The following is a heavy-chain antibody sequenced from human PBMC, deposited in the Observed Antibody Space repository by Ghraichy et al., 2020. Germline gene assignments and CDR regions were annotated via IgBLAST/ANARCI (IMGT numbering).Heavy chain of an antibody. V-gene: IGHV1-46*03. CDR1: GYTFTSYF. CDR2: IKPSDGTT. J-gene: IGHJ4*02. Sequence: ASVKVSCRASGYTFTSYFMHWVRQAPGQGLEWMAMIKPSDGTTSYAQKFQGRVTMTRDTSTSTVYLELSSLRFEDTAVYYCTRANNQDFDSWGQGTLVTVSS. CDR3: TRANNQDFDS.